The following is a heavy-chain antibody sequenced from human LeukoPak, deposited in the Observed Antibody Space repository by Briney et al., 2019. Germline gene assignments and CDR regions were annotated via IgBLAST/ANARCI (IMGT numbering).Heavy chain of an antibody. D-gene: IGHD4-17*01. J-gene: IGHJ4*02. CDR3: AMTTVTTLKAPFDY. Sequence: SVKVSCKASGGTFSSYAISWVRQAPGQGLEWMGRIIHIFGTANYAQKFQGRVTITTDESTSTAYMELSSLRSEDTAVYYCAMTTVTTLKAPFDYWGQGTLVTVSS. CDR2: IIHIFGTA. V-gene: IGHV1-69*05. CDR1: GGTFSSYA.